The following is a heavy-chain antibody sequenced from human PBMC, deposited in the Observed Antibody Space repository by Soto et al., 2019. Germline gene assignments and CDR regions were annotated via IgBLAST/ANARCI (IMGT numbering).Heavy chain of an antibody. CDR2: ISAYNGNT. V-gene: IGHV1-18*01. CDR1: GYTFTSYG. J-gene: IGHJ4*02. D-gene: IGHD3-10*01. CDR3: ARDLGVIGSYYFDY. Sequence: ASVKVSCKASGYTFTSYGISWVRQAPGQGLEWMGWISAYNGNTNYAQKLQGRVTMTTDTSTSTAYMEMRSLRSDDTAVYYCARDLGVIGSYYFDYWGQGTLVTVSS.